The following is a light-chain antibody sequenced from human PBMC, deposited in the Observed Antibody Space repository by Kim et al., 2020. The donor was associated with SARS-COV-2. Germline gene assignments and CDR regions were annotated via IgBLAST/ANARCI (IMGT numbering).Light chain of an antibody. V-gene: IGKV1-8*01. CDR2: DAF. CDR3: QQHDIYPLT. CDR1: QDISNS. Sequence: ASTGDRVTITCRASQDISNSLAWYQQRPGKAPELLIYDAFTLQSGVSPRFSGSRSGTDFTRTISSLQSEDFATYYCQQHDIYPLTFGGGTKVDIK. J-gene: IGKJ4*01.